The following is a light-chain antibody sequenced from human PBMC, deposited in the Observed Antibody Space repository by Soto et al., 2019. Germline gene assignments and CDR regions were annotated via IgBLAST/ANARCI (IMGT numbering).Light chain of an antibody. CDR1: QSVSSN. CDR3: QQYNNWPPT. V-gene: IGKV3D-15*01. J-gene: IGKJ5*01. CDR2: GAS. Sequence: IVMTQSPATLSVSPGERATLSCRASQSVSSNLAWYQQKPGQAPRLLIYGASTRATGIPARFSGSGSGTEFTLIISSLQSEDFAVYYCQQYNNWPPTFGQGTRLEIK.